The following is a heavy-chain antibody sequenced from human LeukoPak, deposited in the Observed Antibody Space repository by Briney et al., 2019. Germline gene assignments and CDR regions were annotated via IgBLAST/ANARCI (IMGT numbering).Heavy chain of an antibody. V-gene: IGHV4-39*07. CDR3: ARGYSSSWDPIPRYFDL. CDR1: GGSISSSSYY. CDR2: IYYSGST. D-gene: IGHD6-13*01. J-gene: IGHJ2*01. Sequence: SETLSLTCTVSGGSISSSSYYWGWIRQPPGKGLEWIGSIYYSGSTYYNPSLKSRVTISVDTSKNQFSLKLSSVTAADTAVYYCARGYSSSWDPIPRYFDLWGRGTLVTVSS.